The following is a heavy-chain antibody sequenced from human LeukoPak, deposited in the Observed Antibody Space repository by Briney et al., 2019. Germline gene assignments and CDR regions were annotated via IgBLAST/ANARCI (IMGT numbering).Heavy chain of an antibody. Sequence: GSLRLSCAASGLTFNNYWMNWVRQAPGKGLEWVANIKQDGSEKKYVDSVKGRFTISRDNARKSLYLQMNSLRAEDTAVYYCARGKYDSSGYPLLGFDYWGQGTLVTVSS. CDR3: ARGKYDSSGYPLLGFDY. J-gene: IGHJ4*02. D-gene: IGHD3-22*01. CDR1: GLTFNNYW. V-gene: IGHV3-7*01. CDR2: IKQDGSEK.